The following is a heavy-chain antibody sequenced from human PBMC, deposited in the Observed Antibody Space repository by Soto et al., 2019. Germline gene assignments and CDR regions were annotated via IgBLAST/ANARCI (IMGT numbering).Heavy chain of an antibody. CDR1: ADSFSSYG. D-gene: IGHD3-3*01. CDR3: ARVFPDGWVEPGVVRGYLDT. V-gene: IGHV1-69*01. Sequence: QVQLVQSGAEVKEPGSAVKVSCKAPADSFSSYGISWVRQAPGQGLEWMGGILPIFGTTNYAEKFQGRVTITADESTNPAYMELSSLRSEDTALYYCARVFPDGWVEPGVVRGYLDTWGRGTLVTVSS. CDR2: ILPIFGTT. J-gene: IGHJ4*02.